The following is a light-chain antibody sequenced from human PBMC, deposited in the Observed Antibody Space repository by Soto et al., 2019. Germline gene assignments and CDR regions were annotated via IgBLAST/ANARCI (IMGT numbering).Light chain of an antibody. CDR1: QSVSSY. J-gene: IGKJ2*01. CDR2: GAS. Sequence: EIVLTQSPATLSLSPGERATLSCRASQSVSSYLAWYQQKPGQAPRLLIYGASNRATGIPARFSGSGSGTDFSLTISTLESEDVAVYYFQHRGKWPRTFGQGTKLEIK. CDR3: QHRGKWPRT. V-gene: IGKV3-11*01.